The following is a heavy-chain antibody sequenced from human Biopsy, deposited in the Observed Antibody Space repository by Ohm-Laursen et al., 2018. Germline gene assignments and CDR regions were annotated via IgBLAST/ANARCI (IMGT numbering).Heavy chain of an antibody. CDR3: ARVPLPGIGAAYQGRFLYGMDV. J-gene: IGHJ6*02. V-gene: IGHV4-34*01. CDR1: GGSFNGYF. Sequence: TLSLTCAVYGGSFNGYFWSWIRQPPGKGLEWIGDITQSGSTNYSPSLKSRVTISVDTAKIQFSLSLRSVTAADTAVYYCARVPLPGIGAAYQGRFLYGMDVWGQGTTVSVSS. D-gene: IGHD6-13*01. CDR2: ITQSGST.